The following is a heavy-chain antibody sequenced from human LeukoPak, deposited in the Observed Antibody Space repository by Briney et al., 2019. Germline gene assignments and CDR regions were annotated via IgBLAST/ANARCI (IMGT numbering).Heavy chain of an antibody. CDR1: GGPFSNYY. D-gene: IGHD2-8*01. CDR2: INHSGST. V-gene: IGHV4-34*01. J-gene: IGHJ6*03. CDR3: ASCLGYCTRLPDMDV. Sequence: SGTLSLTCAVYGGPFSNYYWSWVRQPPGKGLEWIGEINHSGSTNYNPSLKSRVTISVDTSKNQFSLKLSSVTAADTAVYYCASCLGYCTRLPDMDVWSKGTTVTVSS.